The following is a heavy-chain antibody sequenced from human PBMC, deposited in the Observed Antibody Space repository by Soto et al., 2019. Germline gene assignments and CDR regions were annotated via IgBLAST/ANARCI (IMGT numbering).Heavy chain of an antibody. D-gene: IGHD3-10*01. CDR3: TKTPRSYYYYMDV. V-gene: IGHV3-23*01. CDR1: GFTFSTYA. Sequence: EVQVLESGGGLVQPGGSLRLSCVPSGFTFSTYAMNGVRQAPGKGLEWVSGISGSGSARYYADSVRGRFTISRDNSNNTLNLQMDSLRAEDTAIYYCTKTPRSYYYYMDVWGKGTTVTVSS. J-gene: IGHJ6*03. CDR2: ISGSGSAR.